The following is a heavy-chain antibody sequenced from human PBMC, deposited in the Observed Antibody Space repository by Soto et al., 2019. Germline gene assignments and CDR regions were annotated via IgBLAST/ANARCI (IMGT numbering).Heavy chain of an antibody. J-gene: IGHJ4*02. CDR3: AKVFWGGYCSTPSCYVFDD. V-gene: IGHV3-30*18. D-gene: IGHD2-2*03. CDR1: GFTFSNYG. Sequence: QVQLVESGGDVVQPGGSLRLSCAASGFTFSNYGMHWVRQATGKGLEWVAVIFTDGSTRNYVDSVKGRFTISRDNSKNTLYLQMNSLRPEDTAVYYCAKVFWGGYCSTPSCYVFDDWGQGTLVTVSS. CDR2: IFTDGSTR.